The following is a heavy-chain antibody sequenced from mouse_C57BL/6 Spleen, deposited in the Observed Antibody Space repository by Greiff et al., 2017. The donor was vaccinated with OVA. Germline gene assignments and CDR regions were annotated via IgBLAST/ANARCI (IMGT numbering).Heavy chain of an antibody. D-gene: IGHD2-2*01. V-gene: IGHV5-6*01. CDR2: ISSGGSYT. CDR1: GFTFSSYC. J-gene: IGHJ2*01. CDR3: ARQRSTMVTTGFDY. Sequence: EVKLLESGGDLVKPGGSLKLSCAASGFTFSSYCMSWVRQTPDKRLEWVATISSGGSYTYYPDSVKGRFTISRDNAKDTLYLQMSSLKSEDTAMDDCARQRSTMVTTGFDYWGQGTTLTVSS.